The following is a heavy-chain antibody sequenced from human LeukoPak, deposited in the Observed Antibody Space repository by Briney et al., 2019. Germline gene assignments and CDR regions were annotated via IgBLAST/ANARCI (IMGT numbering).Heavy chain of an antibody. CDR1: GGSISSYY. J-gene: IGHJ4*02. CDR3: ARVGEDDYVWESYRWIDY. Sequence: SETLCLTCTGSGGSISSYYWSWIRQPPGKGLEWIGYIYYSGSTNYNPSLKSRVTISVDKSKTQFSLKLSSVTAADTAVYYCARVGEDDYVWESYRWIDYWGQGTLVTVSS. D-gene: IGHD3-16*02. V-gene: IGHV4-59*12. CDR2: IYYSGST.